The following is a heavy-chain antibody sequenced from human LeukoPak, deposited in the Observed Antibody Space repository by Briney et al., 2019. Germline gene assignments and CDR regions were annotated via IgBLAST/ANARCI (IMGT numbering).Heavy chain of an antibody. CDR1: GGTFSSYA. J-gene: IGHJ4*02. CDR2: IIPIFGTA. D-gene: IGHD3-22*01. V-gene: IGHV1-69*13. CDR3: TRDYYDSSGYYYVFAY. Sequence: SVKVSCKASGGTFSSYAISWVRQAPGQGLEWMGGIIPIFGTANYAQKFQGRVTITADESTSTAYMEPRSLRSDDTAVYYCTRDYYDSSGYYYVFAYWGQGTLVTVSS.